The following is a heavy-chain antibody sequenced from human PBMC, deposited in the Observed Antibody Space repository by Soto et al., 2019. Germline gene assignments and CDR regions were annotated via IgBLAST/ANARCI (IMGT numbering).Heavy chain of an antibody. Sequence: QVQLVESGGGVVQPGRSLRLSCAASGFAFSNYAMHWARQAPGKGLEWVAVISYDGSNKYYADSVKGRFTISRDNSKNTLYLQMNSLRAEDTAVYYCASAPTTVVTPYYFDYWGQGTLVTVSS. CDR3: ASAPTTVVTPYYFDY. D-gene: IGHD4-17*01. CDR2: ISYDGSNK. CDR1: GFAFSNYA. V-gene: IGHV3-30-3*01. J-gene: IGHJ4*02.